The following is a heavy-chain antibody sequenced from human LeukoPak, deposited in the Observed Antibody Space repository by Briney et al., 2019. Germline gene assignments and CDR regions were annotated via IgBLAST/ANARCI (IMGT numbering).Heavy chain of an antibody. D-gene: IGHD2-21*02. CDR1: GFTITKKY. J-gene: IGHJ4*02. Sequence: PGGSLRLSCAASGFTITKKYMSWVRQAPGKGLDWVSLICSAGGTSYADSVKGRFTIPRDNSKNTLYLQMNSLRLEDTAVYYCASSNCDGDCYLDYWGQGTLVTVSS. CDR2: ICSAGGT. CDR3: ASSNCDGDCYLDY. V-gene: IGHV3-53*01.